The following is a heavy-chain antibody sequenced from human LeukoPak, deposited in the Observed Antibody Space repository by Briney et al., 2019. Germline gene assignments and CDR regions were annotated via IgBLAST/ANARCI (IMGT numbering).Heavy chain of an antibody. CDR1: GGTFSSYA. J-gene: IGHJ4*02. CDR2: IIPIFGTA. D-gene: IGHD5-18*01. V-gene: IGHV1-69*13. CDR3: ASLGPFADTDAPVDY. Sequence: SVKVSCKASGGTFSSYAISWVRQAPGQGLEWMGGIIPIFGTANYAQKFQGRVTITADESTSTAYMELSSLRSEDTAVYYCASLGPFADTDAPVDYRGQGTLVTVSS.